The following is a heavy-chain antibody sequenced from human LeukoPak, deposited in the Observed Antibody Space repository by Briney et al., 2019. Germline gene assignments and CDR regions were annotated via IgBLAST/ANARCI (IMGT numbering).Heavy chain of an antibody. V-gene: IGHV4-34*01. Sequence: SETLSLTCAVYGGSFSGYYWSWIRQPPGKGLEWIGEINHSGSTNYNPSLKSRVTISVDTSKNQFSLKLSSVTAADTAVYHCARDIVVPSYYFDYWGQGTLVTVSS. J-gene: IGHJ4*02. D-gene: IGHD2-2*01. CDR3: ARDIVVPSYYFDY. CDR1: GGSFSGYY. CDR2: INHSGST.